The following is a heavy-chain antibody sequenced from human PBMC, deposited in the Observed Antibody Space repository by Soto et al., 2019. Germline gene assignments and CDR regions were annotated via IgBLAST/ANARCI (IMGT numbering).Heavy chain of an antibody. D-gene: IGHD2-8*02. J-gene: IGHJ4*02. CDR2: IYYSGST. CDR3: ARDKITGLFDY. V-gene: IGHV4-59*12. Sequence: PSETLSLTCTVSGGSIGSYYWSWIRQHPGKGLEWIGYIYYSGSTNYNPSLKSRVTISVDASKNQFSLKLTSVTAADTAVYYCARDKITGLFDYWGQGTLVTVSS. CDR1: GGSIGSYY.